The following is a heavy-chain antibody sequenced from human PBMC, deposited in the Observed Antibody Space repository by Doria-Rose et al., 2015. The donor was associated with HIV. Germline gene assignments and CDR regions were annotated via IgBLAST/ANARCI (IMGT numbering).Heavy chain of an antibody. CDR3: ARIKSSRWYHKYYFDF. V-gene: IGHV2-26*01. D-gene: IGHD6-13*01. Sequence: ESGPVLVKPTETLTLTCTVSGVSLSSPGMGVSWIRQPPGKALEWLANIFSDDERSYKTSLKSRLTISRGTSKSQVVLTMTDMDPMDTATYYCARIKSSRWYHKYYFDFWGQGTLVIVS. CDR1: GVSLSSPGMG. CDR2: IFSDDER. J-gene: IGHJ4*02.